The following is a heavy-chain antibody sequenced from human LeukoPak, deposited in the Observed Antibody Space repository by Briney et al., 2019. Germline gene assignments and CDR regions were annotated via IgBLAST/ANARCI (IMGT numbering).Heavy chain of an antibody. V-gene: IGHV3-21*01. CDR3: ARDRGDVTNVWAY. CDR1: GFTFGSYS. D-gene: IGHD2-21*02. CDR2: ISSSSRYI. J-gene: IGHJ4*02. Sequence: GGSLRLSCEATGFTFGSYSMNWVRQAPGRGLEWVSSISSSSRYIYNADSVKGRFTISRDNAKNSVYLQMNSLRADDTAVYYCARDRGDVTNVWAYWGRGTLVTVSS.